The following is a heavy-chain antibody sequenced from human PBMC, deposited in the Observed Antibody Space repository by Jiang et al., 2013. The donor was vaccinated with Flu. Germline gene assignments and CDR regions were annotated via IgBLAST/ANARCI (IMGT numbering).Heavy chain of an antibody. Sequence: FQGRVTMTEDTSTDTAYMELSSLRSEDTAVYYCATDKRGYYYGMDVWGQGTTVTVSS. V-gene: IGHV1-24*01. CDR3: ATDKRGYYYGMDV. J-gene: IGHJ6*02.